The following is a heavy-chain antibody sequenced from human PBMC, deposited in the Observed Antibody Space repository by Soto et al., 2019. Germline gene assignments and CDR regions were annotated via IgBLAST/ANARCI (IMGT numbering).Heavy chain of an antibody. D-gene: IGHD1-7*01. J-gene: IGHJ4*02. V-gene: IGHV3-23*01. Sequence: GGSLRLSCAASGFSFNDYAMSWVRQTPGQGLEWVSVISASGFNTNFADSVKGRYTISRDNSKHTLYLDMTSLRAEDTGVYFCAKGLRTNSVALFDFWGLG. CDR2: ISASGFNT. CDR1: GFSFNDYA. CDR3: AKGLRTNSVALFDF.